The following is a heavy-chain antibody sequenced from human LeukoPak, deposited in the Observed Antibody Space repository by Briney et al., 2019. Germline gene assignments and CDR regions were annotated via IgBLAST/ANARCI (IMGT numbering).Heavy chain of an antibody. CDR1: GGSISSYY. CDR2: IYTSGST. CDR3: ARDPLYAGTTRAIGPFDY. Sequence: SETLSLTCTVSGGSISSYYWSWLRQPAGKGLEWIGRIYTSGSTNYNPSLKSRVTMSVDTSKNQFSLKLSSVTAADTAVYYCARDPLYAGTTRAIGPFDYWGQGTLVTVSS. J-gene: IGHJ4*02. V-gene: IGHV4-4*07. D-gene: IGHD1-1*01.